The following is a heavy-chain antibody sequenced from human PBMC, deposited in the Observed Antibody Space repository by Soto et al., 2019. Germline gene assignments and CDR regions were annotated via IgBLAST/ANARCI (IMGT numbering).Heavy chain of an antibody. V-gene: IGHV1-18*01. CDR3: ARFRDCHNSRCDPSFAFDI. CDR2: ITPSNGHT. CDR1: GYNFSTHG. J-gene: IGHJ3*02. D-gene: IGHD3-10*01. Sequence: ASVKVSCKASGYNFSTHGLTWVRQAPGQGLEWMGWITPSNGHTNYAQHFQGRVTMSTDTSTQSGFMEVRSLRPDDTALYYCARFRDCHNSRCDPSFAFDIWGQGTMVTVSS.